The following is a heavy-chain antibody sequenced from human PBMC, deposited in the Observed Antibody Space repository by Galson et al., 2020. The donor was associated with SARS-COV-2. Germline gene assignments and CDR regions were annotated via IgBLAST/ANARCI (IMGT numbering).Heavy chain of an antibody. D-gene: IGHD3-3*01. CDR1: GFTFSSYW. V-gene: IGHV3-7*01. CDR2: IKQDGSEK. Sequence: GGSLRLSCAASGFTFSSYWMSWVRQAPGKGLEWVANIKQDGSEKYYVDSVKGRFTISRDNAKNSLYLQMNSLRAEDTAVYYCARDFDDFWSGYSDAFDIWGQGTMVTVSS. J-gene: IGHJ3*02. CDR3: ARDFDDFWSGYSDAFDI.